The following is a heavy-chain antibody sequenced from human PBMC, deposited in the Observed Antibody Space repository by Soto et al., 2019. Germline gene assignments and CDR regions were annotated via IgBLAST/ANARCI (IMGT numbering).Heavy chain of an antibody. CDR1: GGSISSGGYY. CDR3: ARGPDYYGSGSYYKFDY. D-gene: IGHD3-10*01. CDR2: IYYSGST. Sequence: SETLSLTCTVSGGSISSGGYYWSWIRQHPGKGLEWIGYIYYSGSTYYNPSLKSRVTISVDTSKNQFSLKLSSVTDADTAVYYWARGPDYYGSGSYYKFDYWGQGTLVTVS. V-gene: IGHV4-31*03. J-gene: IGHJ4*02.